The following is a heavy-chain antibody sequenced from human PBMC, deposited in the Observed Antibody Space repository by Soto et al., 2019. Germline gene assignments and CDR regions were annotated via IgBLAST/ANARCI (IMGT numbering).Heavy chain of an antibody. V-gene: IGHV3-23*01. CDR3: TRWNGYADY. CDR1: GFRYSTYG. Sequence: EVQLLESGGGLVQPGGSLRLSCAVSGFRYSTYGVTWVRQAPGKGLGWVSGVSGGSGTTHYKDSVRGRFTVTGDNSKNTVYLEMNSLRLEDTAVYYCTRWNGYADYWGQGTLVTVSS. D-gene: IGHD1-1*01. CDR2: VSGGSGTT. J-gene: IGHJ4*02.